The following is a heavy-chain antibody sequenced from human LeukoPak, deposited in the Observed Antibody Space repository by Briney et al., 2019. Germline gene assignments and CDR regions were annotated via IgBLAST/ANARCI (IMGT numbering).Heavy chain of an antibody. CDR3: ARDSLYSSSWRYFDY. CDR1: GFTFSSYG. V-gene: IGHV3-33*01. Sequence: GGSLRLSCAASGFTFSSYGMHWVRQAPGKGLEWVAVIWYDGSNKYYADSVKGRFTISRDNSKNTLYLQMNSLRAEDTAVYYCARDSLYSSSWRYFDYWGQGTLVTVSS. D-gene: IGHD6-13*01. CDR2: IWYDGSNK. J-gene: IGHJ4*02.